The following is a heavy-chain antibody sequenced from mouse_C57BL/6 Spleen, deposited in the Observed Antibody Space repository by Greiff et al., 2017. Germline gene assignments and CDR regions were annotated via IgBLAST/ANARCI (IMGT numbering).Heavy chain of an antibody. CDR1: GYTFTDYE. CDR2: IDPETGGT. CDR3: TRRGDSSGY. V-gene: IGHV1-15*01. D-gene: IGHD3-2*02. Sequence: QVQLQQSGAELVKPGASVTLSCKASGYTFTDYEMHWVKQTPVHGLEWIGAIDPETGGTAYNQKFKGKAILTADKSSSTAYMDLRSLTSEDSAVYYCTRRGDSSGYWGQGTTLTVSS. J-gene: IGHJ2*01.